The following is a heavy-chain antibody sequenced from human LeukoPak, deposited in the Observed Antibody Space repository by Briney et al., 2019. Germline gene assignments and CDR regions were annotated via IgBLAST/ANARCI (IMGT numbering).Heavy chain of an antibody. CDR2: INHSGST. J-gene: IGHJ3*02. CDR3: ARPSYYESKGQYAFDI. D-gene: IGHD3-22*01. Sequence: KPSETLSLTCAVYGGSFSGYYWSWIRQPPGKGREWIGEINHSGSTNYNPSLKSRVTISVDTSKHQFSLKLTSVTAADTAVYYCARPSYYESKGQYAFDIWGQGTMVTVSS. CDR1: GGSFSGYY. V-gene: IGHV4-34*01.